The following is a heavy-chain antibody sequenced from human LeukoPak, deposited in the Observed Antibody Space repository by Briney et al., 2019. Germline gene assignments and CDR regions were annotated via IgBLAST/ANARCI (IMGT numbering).Heavy chain of an antibody. D-gene: IGHD6-13*01. CDR2: ISSSSSYI. Sequence: GGSLRLSCAASGFTFSSYSMNWVRQAPGKGLEWVSSISSSSSYIYYADSVKGRFTISRDNAKNSLYLQMNSLRAEDTAVYYCAGSWSPYDAFDIWGQGTMVSVSS. CDR3: AGSWSPYDAFDI. J-gene: IGHJ3*02. CDR1: GFTFSSYS. V-gene: IGHV3-21*01.